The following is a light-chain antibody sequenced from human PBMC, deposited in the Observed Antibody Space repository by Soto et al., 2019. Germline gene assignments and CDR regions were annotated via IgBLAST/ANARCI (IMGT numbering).Light chain of an antibody. J-gene: IGLJ1*01. V-gene: IGLV2-14*03. CDR2: HVT. CDR1: SSVVGGYKY. CDR3: SSYTSVNTFV. Sequence: QSVLTQPASVSGSPGQSITISCAGTSSVVGGYKYVSWYQQHPDKAPKLMIYHVTNRPSGVSDRFSGSKSGNTASLTISGLQAEDEADYYCSSYTSVNTFVFGTGTKVTVL.